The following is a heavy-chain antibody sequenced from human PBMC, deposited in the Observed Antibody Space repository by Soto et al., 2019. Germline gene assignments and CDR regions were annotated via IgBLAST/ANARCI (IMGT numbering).Heavy chain of an antibody. CDR3: AKTKRPDRGGIGFDY. CDR2: ISYDGLND. Sequence: GGSLRLSCAVSGFTFRNYGMHWVRQAPGKGLEWVALISYDGLNDYYLDSVKGRFSISRDNSKNTLYLQMNSLRGEDTDVYYCAKTKRPDRGGIGFDYWGRETLVTVSS. CDR1: GFTFRNYG. J-gene: IGHJ4*02. D-gene: IGHD3-16*01. V-gene: IGHV3-30*18.